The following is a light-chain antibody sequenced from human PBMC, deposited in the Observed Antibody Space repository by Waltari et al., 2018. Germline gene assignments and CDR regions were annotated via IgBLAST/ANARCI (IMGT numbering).Light chain of an antibody. Sequence: QSVFTQPPSVSAAPGQTVTISFSGRSSNFASNYVSWYQHLPGTAPKLLIYNNNKRRSEIPDRFSGSKSGTSATLSITGLQTGDEADYYCGTWDSSLSAWVFGGGTKLAVL. J-gene: IGLJ3*02. V-gene: IGLV1-51*01. CDR2: NNN. CDR1: SSNFASNY. CDR3: GTWDSSLSAWV.